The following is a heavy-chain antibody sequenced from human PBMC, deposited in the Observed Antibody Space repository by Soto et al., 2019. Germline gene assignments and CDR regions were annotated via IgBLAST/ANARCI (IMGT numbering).Heavy chain of an antibody. CDR1: AGSTSDFS. CDR3: ALNAALYYDVNWFDP. Sequence: PSQPMSLPCGVVAGSTSDFSGRRIRQTPGKGLEWIGEINHSGSTNYNPSLKSRVTISVDTSKNQFSLKLSSVTAADTAVYYCALNAALYYDVNWFDPWGQGTLVTVSS. J-gene: IGHJ5*02. CDR2: INHSGST. D-gene: IGHD3-3*01. V-gene: IGHV4-34*01.